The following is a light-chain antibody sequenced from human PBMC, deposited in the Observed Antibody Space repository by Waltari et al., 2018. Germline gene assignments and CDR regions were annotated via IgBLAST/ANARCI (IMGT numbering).Light chain of an antibody. J-gene: IGKJ5*01. Sequence: ILLTRSPATLSVSPGERATLSCRASQNIDTRLAWYQHKPGQAPRLLIYGASTRAADIPARFSGSGFGTDFSLTINSLQSEDFAVYYCQQYLQWPPAITFGPGTRLDFK. CDR1: QNIDTR. CDR2: GAS. CDR3: QQYLQWPPAIT. V-gene: IGKV3-15*01.